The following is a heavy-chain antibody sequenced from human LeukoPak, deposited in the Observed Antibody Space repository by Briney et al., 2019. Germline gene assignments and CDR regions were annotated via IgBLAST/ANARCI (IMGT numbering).Heavy chain of an antibody. Sequence: GGSLRLSCAASGFTFSSYGMDWVRQAPGKGLEWVAFIRYDGSNKYYADSVKGRFTISRDNSKNTLYLQMNSLRAEDTAVYYCAKGGLYYYDSSGPPLWGQGTLVTVSS. J-gene: IGHJ4*02. CDR2: IRYDGSNK. D-gene: IGHD3-22*01. CDR1: GFTFSSYG. CDR3: AKGGLYYYDSSGPPL. V-gene: IGHV3-30*02.